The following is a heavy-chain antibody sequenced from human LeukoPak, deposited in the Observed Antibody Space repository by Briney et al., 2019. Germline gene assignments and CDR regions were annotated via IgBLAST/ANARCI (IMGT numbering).Heavy chain of an antibody. D-gene: IGHD2-15*01. CDR2: IWGDVRT. CDR1: GFTFSSYG. V-gene: IGHV3-23*01. Sequence: GGSLRLSCAASGFTFSSYGMSWVRQAPGKGLEWVSGIWGDVRTHYADSVKGRFTISRDNSKNTMYLQMKSLRAEDTPVYYCAKDIIGWSFDYWGQGTLVTVSS. CDR3: AKDIIGWSFDY. J-gene: IGHJ4*02.